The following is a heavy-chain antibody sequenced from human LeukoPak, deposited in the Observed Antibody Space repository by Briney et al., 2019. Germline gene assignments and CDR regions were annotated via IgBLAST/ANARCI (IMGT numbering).Heavy chain of an antibody. J-gene: IGHJ4*02. CDR3: ARDGGATLVRGVITFDY. D-gene: IGHD3-10*01. CDR2: IKQDGSEK. Sequence: GSLRLSCAASGFIFSSYWMSWVRQAPGKGLEWVANIKQDGSEKYYVDSVKGRFTISRDNAKNSLYLQMNSLRAEDTAVYYCARDGGATLVRGVITFDYWGQGTLVTVSS. CDR1: GFIFSSYW. V-gene: IGHV3-7*01.